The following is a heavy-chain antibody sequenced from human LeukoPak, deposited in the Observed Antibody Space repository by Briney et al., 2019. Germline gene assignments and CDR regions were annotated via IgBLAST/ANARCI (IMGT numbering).Heavy chain of an antibody. CDR1: GGTFSSYA. CDR2: IISIFGTA. CDR3: AYCGGDCYSDIWFDP. D-gene: IGHD2-21*02. J-gene: IGHJ5*02. Sequence: SSVKVSCKASGGTFSSYAISWVRQAPGQGLEWMGGIISIFGTANYTQKFQGRVTITADESTSTAYMELSSLRSEDTAVYYCAYCGGDCYSDIWFDPWGQGTLVTVSS. V-gene: IGHV1-69*01.